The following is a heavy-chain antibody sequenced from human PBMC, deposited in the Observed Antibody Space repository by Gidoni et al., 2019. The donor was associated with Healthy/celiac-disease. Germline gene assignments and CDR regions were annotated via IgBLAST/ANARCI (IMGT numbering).Heavy chain of an antibody. CDR2: IYHDGDT. CDR3: TKDAWDLSKSVY. Sequence: QVQLQESGPGRVTPSETLSLTCAVSAYSIDTDFYWSWIRQSPGKGLEWIGGIYHDGDTYYNSSLKSRITISIDRSKKQCSLNLRSVTAADTAIYYCTKDAWDLSKSVYWGRGTLVTVSS. V-gene: IGHV4-38-2*02. J-gene: IGHJ4*02. CDR1: AYSIDTDFY. D-gene: IGHD4-4*01.